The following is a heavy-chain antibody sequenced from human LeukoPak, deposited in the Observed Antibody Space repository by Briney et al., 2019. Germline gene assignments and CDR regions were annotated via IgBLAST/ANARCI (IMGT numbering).Heavy chain of an antibody. D-gene: IGHD3-10*01. CDR1: GFTFSSYA. CDR3: ARNTMVRGVTLFDY. J-gene: IGHJ4*02. Sequence: PGRSLRLSCAASGFTFSSYAMHWVRQAPGKGLEWVAVISYDGSNKYYADSVKGRFTISRDNSKNTLYLQMNSLIAEDTAVYYCARNTMVRGVTLFDYWGQGTLVTVSS. CDR2: ISYDGSNK. V-gene: IGHV3-30-3*01.